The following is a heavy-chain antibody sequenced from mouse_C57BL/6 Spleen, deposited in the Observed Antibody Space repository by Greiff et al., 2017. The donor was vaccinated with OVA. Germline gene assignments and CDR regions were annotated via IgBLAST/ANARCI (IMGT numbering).Heavy chain of an antibody. J-gene: IGHJ4*01. D-gene: IGHD1-1*01. CDR1: GFTFSSYA. CDR2: ISSGGDYI. V-gene: IGHV5-9-1*02. Sequence: EVKVEESGEGLVKPGGSLKLSCAASGFTFSSYAMSWVRQTPEKRLEWVAYISSGGDYIYYADTVKGRFTISRDNARNTLYLQMSSLKSEDTAMYYCTRHYYGSSYAMDYWGQGTSVTVSS. CDR3: TRHYYGSSYAMDY.